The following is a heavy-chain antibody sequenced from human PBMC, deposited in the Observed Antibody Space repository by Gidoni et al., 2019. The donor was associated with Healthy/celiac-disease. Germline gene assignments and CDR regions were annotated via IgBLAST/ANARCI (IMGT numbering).Heavy chain of an antibody. CDR3: AKGGHVQWLVLGWYFDL. Sequence: EVQLLESGGGLVQPGGSLRLSCAASGFTFSTYAMSWVRQAPGKGLEWVSAISGSGGSTYYADSVKGRFTISRDNSKNTLYLQMNSLRAEDTAVYYCAKGGHVQWLVLGWYFDLWGRGTLVTVSS. D-gene: IGHD6-19*01. J-gene: IGHJ2*01. CDR1: GFTFSTYA. V-gene: IGHV3-23*01. CDR2: ISGSGGST.